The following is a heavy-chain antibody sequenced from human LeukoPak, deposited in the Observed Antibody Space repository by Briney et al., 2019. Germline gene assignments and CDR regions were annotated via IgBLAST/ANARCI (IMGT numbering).Heavy chain of an antibody. V-gene: IGHV4-34*01. D-gene: IGHD2-2*01. CDR3: ARGAFHTSSVWFDP. CDR1: GESFSHYY. Sequence: SETLSLTCAVSGESFSHYYWSWLRQTPGKGLEWIGEINHRGTTNYNPSLKSRVAVSIDTSRNQFSLQVTSVTAADTAVFYCARGAFHTSSVWFDPWGQGTLVTVSS. CDR2: INHRGTT. J-gene: IGHJ5*02.